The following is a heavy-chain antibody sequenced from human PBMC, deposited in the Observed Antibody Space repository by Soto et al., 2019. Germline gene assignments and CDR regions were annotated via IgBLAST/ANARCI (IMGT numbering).Heavy chain of an antibody. Sequence: GGSLRLSCAASGFTFSSFGMHWVRQAPGKGLEWVALISNDGSNKYYAYSVKGRFTISRDNSKNTLYLQMYSLRAEDTAVYYCAKDQTGSYKRSWGQGTLVTVSS. V-gene: IGHV3-30*18. CDR2: ISNDGSNK. J-gene: IGHJ4*02. D-gene: IGHD1-26*01. CDR3: AKDQTGSYKRS. CDR1: GFTFSSFG.